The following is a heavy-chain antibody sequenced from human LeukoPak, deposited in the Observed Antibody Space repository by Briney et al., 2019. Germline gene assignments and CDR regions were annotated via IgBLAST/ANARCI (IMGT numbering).Heavy chain of an antibody. J-gene: IGHJ4*02. CDR2: IYYSGGT. Sequence: SETLSLTCTVSGGSISASSGYYWAWIRQPPGKGLEWIGGIYYSGGTYYNPSLKSRLTISVDTSKNKFSLKVSSVTAADTAVYYCARQSTKDNSGWFFDYWGQGTLVTVSS. V-gene: IGHV4-39*01. D-gene: IGHD6-19*01. CDR1: GGSISASSGYY. CDR3: ARQSTKDNSGWFFDY.